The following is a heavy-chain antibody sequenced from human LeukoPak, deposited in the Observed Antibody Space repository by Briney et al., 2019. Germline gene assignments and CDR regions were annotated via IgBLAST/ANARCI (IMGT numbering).Heavy chain of an antibody. D-gene: IGHD5-12*01. Sequence: GGSLRLSCAASGFTFSSYSMNWVRQAPGKGLEWVSSISSSSSYIYYADSVKGRFTISRDNAKNSLYLQMNSLRAEDTAVYYCERVGDSGYASYYFDYWGQGTLVTVSS. CDR2: ISSSSSYI. J-gene: IGHJ4*02. V-gene: IGHV3-21*01. CDR1: GFTFSSYS. CDR3: ERVGDSGYASYYFDY.